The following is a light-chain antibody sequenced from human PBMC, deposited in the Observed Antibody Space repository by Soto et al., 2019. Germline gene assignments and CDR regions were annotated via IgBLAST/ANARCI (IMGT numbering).Light chain of an antibody. J-gene: IGKJ5*01. CDR1: QSVSSY. CDR3: QQRSNWPPIT. V-gene: IGKV3-11*01. Sequence: EILFTQSPVTLSLSPGERATISCRASQSVSSYLAWYQQKPGQAPRLLIYDASNRANGIPARFSGGGSGTNYTLIIDNLEPEDFAAYYCQQRSNWPPITFGQGTRLEIK. CDR2: DAS.